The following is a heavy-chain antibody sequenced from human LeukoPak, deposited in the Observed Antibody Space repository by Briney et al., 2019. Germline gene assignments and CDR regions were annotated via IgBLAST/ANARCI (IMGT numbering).Heavy chain of an antibody. Sequence: PSETQSLTCSVSVDSNSTYYRSWIPQTPGKGLEWIGYDYDRGTNNHNPSLKGRVTISSKTTKNHIPLNLRSVNAAHTDSNYLWRHGGSLGYFDYWGQGPLVSVPS. J-gene: IGHJ4*02. CDR2: DYDRGTN. D-gene: IGHD1-26*01. V-gene: IGHV4-59*08. CDR1: VDSNSTYY. CDR3: WRHGGSLGYFDY.